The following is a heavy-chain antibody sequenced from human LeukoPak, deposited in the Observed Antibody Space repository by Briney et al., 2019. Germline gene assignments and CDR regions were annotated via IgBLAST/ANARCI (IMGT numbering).Heavy chain of an antibody. J-gene: IGHJ2*01. Sequence: SETLSLTCTVSGASIRSSGHYWSWIRQPPGKGLEWIGYVYQSGITYYNPSLKSRVSISLDGSKNQFSLELSSVTAADTAMYYCARGTENWYFDLWGRGTLVTVSS. V-gene: IGHV4-30-2*01. CDR1: GASIRSSGHY. CDR2: VYQSGIT. D-gene: IGHD1-14*01. CDR3: ARGTENWYFDL.